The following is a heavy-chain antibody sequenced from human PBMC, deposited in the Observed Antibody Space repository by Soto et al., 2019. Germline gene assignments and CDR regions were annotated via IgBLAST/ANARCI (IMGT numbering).Heavy chain of an antibody. J-gene: IGHJ4*02. D-gene: IGHD3-10*01. V-gene: IGHV4-4*02. Sequence: QVQLQESGPGLVKPSGTLSLTCAVSGGFISSGYWWSWVRQSPGTGLGWIGEIHHSGSINYNPSLESRVTVSVDRSKNQFSLKFNSVTAADTAVYYCARTNYGSGSDYNFDYWGQGILVTVSS. CDR3: ARTNYGSGSDYNFDY. CDR1: GGFISSGYW. CDR2: IHHSGSI.